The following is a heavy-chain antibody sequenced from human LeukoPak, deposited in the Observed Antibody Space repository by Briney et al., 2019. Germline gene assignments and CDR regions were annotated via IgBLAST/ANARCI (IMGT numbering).Heavy chain of an antibody. J-gene: IGHJ5*02. Sequence: SETLSLTCTVSGGSISSSSYYWGWIRQPPGKGLEWIGSIYYSGSTYYNPSLKSRVTISVDRSKNQFSLKLSSVTAADTAVYYCARQLGYCSSTSCYGFSWFDPWGQGTLVTVSS. CDR3: ARQLGYCSSTSCYGFSWFDP. D-gene: IGHD2-2*01. V-gene: IGHV4-39*07. CDR1: GGSISSSSYY. CDR2: IYYSGST.